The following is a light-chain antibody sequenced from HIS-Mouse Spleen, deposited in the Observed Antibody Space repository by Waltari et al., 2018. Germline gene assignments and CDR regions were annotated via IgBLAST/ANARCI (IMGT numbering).Light chain of an antibody. CDR1: SPKLGSNS. V-gene: IGLV1-47*01. CDR3: AAWDDSLSGPV. J-gene: IGLJ3*02. Sequence: QSVLTQPPSASGTPGQRVPIPCSGSSPKLGSNSVHCYQQPPRTAPKLPNYRNNQRPSGVPDRFSGSKSGTSASLAISGLRSEDEADYYCAAWDDSLSGPVFGGGTKLTVL. CDR2: RNN.